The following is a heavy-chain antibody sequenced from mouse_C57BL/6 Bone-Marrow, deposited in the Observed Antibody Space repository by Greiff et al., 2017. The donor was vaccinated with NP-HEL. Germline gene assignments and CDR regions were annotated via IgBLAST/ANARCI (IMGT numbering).Heavy chain of an antibody. D-gene: IGHD2-5*01. J-gene: IGHJ3*01. V-gene: IGHV5-6*02. CDR2: ISSGGSYT. CDR1: GFTFSSYG. CDR3: ARPPAYYSNYPGWVAY. Sequence: EVMLVESGGDLVKPGGSLKLSCAASGFTFSSYGMSWVRQTPDKRLEWVATISSGGSYTYYPDSVKGRFTISRDNAKNTLYLQMSSLRSEDTAMYYCARPPAYYSNYPGWVAYWGQGTLVTVSA.